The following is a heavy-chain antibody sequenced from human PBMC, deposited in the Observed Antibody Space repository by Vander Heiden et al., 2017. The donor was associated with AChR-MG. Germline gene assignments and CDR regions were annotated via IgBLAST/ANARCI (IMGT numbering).Heavy chain of an antibody. V-gene: IGHV3-23*01. CDR3: AKTFFYGSGTLDFPLFGLDV. J-gene: IGHJ6*02. CDR2: SSSSGAAT. Sequence: EVQLLESGGGLVQPGESLRLSRAASRFHNFHTFALNWARQAPGRGLEWVSLSSSSGAATYYADSVEGRFTISRDNSKNTLSLHMNSLRADDTAVYYCAKTFFYGSGTLDFPLFGLDVWGQGTTVTVSS. D-gene: IGHD3-10*01. CDR1: RFHNFHTFA.